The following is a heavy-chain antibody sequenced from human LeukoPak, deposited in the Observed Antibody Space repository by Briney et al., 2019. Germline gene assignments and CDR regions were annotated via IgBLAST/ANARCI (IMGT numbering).Heavy chain of an antibody. CDR3: VKEYDSSGYYLSDYYYYGMDV. D-gene: IGHD3-22*01. J-gene: IGHJ6*02. CDR2: ISYDGRNK. CDR1: GFSFNNCG. V-gene: IGHV3-30*18. Sequence: PGRSLRLSCAASGFSFNNCGMHWVRQAPGKGLAWMAVISYDGRNKYYADSVKGRLTISRDNPENTLYLQMNSLRAEDTAVYYCVKEYDSSGYYLSDYYYYGMDVWGQGTTVTVSS.